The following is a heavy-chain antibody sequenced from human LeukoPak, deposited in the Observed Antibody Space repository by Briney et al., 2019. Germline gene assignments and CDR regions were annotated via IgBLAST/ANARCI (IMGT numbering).Heavy chain of an antibody. CDR1: GFTFDDYA. V-gene: IGHV3-9*01. CDR2: ISWNSGSI. D-gene: IGHD4-11*01. J-gene: IGHJ6*03. CDR3: ARPEPPTYSNGYMDV. Sequence: PGGSLRLSCAASGFTFDDYAMHWVRQAPGKGLEWVSGISWNSGSIGYADSVKGRFTISRDNAKNSLYLQMNSLRAEDTAVYYCARPEPPTYSNGYMDVWGKGTTVTVSS.